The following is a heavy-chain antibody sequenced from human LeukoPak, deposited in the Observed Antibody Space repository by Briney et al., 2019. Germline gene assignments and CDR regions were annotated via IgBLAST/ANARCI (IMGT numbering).Heavy chain of an antibody. D-gene: IGHD6-13*01. CDR1: GFTFSSYE. J-gene: IGHJ4*02. CDR3: ARVVAAAGYCFDS. V-gene: IGHV3-48*03. CDR2: ISSGGSTI. Sequence: GSLRLSCAASGFTFSSYEMNWVRQAPGKGLEWVSYISSGGSTINYADSVKGRFTISRDNAKNSLYLQMNYLRAEDTAVYYCARVVAAAGYCFDSWGQGTLVTVSS.